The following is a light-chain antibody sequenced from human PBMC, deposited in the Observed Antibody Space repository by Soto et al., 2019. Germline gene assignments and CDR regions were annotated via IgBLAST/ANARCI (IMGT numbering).Light chain of an antibody. CDR3: QTRRYLVT. Sequence: EIVLTQSPATLSLSPGERSTLSCRVSQSVGSSLAWWQQKTGQAPRLLMYDGSNRATGIPARFRGSGSGADPTLASTRPEPQDVAVDYWQTRRYLVTLGGET. J-gene: IGKJ4*01. CDR1: QSVGSS. V-gene: IGKV3-11*01. CDR2: DGS.